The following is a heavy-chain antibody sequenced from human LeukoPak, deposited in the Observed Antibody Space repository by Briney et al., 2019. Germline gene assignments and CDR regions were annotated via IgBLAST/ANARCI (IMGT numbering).Heavy chain of an antibody. D-gene: IGHD4-17*01. CDR1: GFTFSSYG. V-gene: IGHV3-30*02. J-gene: IGHJ4*02. CDR2: IGYDRNSK. Sequence: GGSLRLSCAAYGFTFSSYGIHWVRQAQGKGLEWEAFIGYDRNSKHYAYSVKGRFTISGDNSKNTLYLQMNSLRTEDTAVYYCAKNRRASGDYAGAFDYWGQGTLVTVSS. CDR3: AKNRRASGDYAGAFDY.